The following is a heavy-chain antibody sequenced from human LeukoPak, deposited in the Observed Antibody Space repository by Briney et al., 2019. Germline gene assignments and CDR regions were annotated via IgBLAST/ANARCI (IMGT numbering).Heavy chain of an antibody. CDR2: IKSDGSTT. J-gene: IGHJ4*02. V-gene: IGHV3-74*01. CDR3: ARVVDTHFDY. CDR1: GFTFSSYW. Sequence: PGGSLRLSCAASGFTFSSYWMHWVRQAPGKGLVWVSRIKSDGSTTTYADSVKGRFTISRDNAKNTLYLQMNSLRADDTAVYYCARVVDTHFDYWGQGTLVTVSS. D-gene: IGHD5-18*01.